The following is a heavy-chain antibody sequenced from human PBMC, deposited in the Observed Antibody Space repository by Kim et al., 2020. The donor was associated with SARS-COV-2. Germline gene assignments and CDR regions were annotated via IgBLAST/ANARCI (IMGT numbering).Heavy chain of an antibody. V-gene: IGHV4-34*01. J-gene: IGHJ3*02. Sequence: KSRVTISVDTSKNQFSLKLSSVTAADTAVYYCATRRVLRYFDWFGDAFDIWGQGTMVTVSS. CDR3: ATRRVLRYFDWFGDAFDI. D-gene: IGHD3-9*01.